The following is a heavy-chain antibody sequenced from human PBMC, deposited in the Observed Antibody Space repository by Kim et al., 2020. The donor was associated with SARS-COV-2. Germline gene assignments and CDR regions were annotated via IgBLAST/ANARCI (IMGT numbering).Heavy chain of an antibody. D-gene: IGHD2-2*01. J-gene: IGHJ6*03. CDR3: ARGRFCSSSNCYSYMDV. Sequence: VKGRFPISRDNSKNTLYLQMNSLRADDTAVYFCARGRFCSSSNCYSYMDVWGKGTTVIVSS. V-gene: IGHV3-30*07.